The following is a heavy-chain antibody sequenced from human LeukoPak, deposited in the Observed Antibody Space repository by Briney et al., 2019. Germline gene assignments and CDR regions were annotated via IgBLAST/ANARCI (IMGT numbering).Heavy chain of an antibody. D-gene: IGHD1-26*01. CDR1: GFTFNTYT. V-gene: IGHV3-21*01. Sequence: GGSLRLSCAASGFTFNTYTMNWVRQAPGKGLEWVSSISSGTSYIYYADSVKGRFTISRDNAKNSLYLQMNSLRAEDTAVYYCARDPTSSWETAFDVWGQGTMVTVSS. CDR3: ARDPTSSWETAFDV. J-gene: IGHJ3*01. CDR2: ISSGTSYI.